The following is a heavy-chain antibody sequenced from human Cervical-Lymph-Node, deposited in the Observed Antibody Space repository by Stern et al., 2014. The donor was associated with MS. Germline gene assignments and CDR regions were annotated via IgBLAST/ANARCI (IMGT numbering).Heavy chain of an antibody. CDR3: ARGLRGYYDSSGPFDY. D-gene: IGHD3-22*01. CDR2: INHSGST. Sequence: QVQLQQWGAGLLKPSETLSLTCAVYGGSFSGYYWSWIRQPPGKGLEWIGEINHSGSTNYTPSLKSRVTISVDTSKNQFPLRLSSVTAADTAVYYCARGLRGYYDSSGPFDYWGQGTLVTVSS. CDR1: GGSFSGYY. V-gene: IGHV4-34*01. J-gene: IGHJ4*02.